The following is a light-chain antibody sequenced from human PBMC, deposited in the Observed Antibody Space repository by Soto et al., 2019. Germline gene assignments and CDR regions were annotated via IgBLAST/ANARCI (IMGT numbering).Light chain of an antibody. CDR3: QRSYSTPYT. Sequence: DIQMTQSPSSLSASVGDRVTITCRASQSFSSYLNWYQQKPGKAPKLLISAASSLQSGVPSRFSGSGSGTDFTLTISCLQPEDFATYYCQRSYSTPYTFGQGTKLEIK. CDR1: QSFSSY. J-gene: IGKJ2*01. CDR2: AAS. V-gene: IGKV1-39*01.